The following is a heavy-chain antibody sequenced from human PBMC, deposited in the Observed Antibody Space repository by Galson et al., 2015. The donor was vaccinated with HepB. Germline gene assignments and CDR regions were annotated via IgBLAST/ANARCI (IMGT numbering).Heavy chain of an antibody. CDR3: ARPPGSYGNYMGV. V-gene: IGHV3-30-3*01. J-gene: IGHJ6*03. CDR1: GFTFSSYA. CDR2: ISYDGSNY. Sequence: SLRLSCAASGFTFSSYAMHWVRQAPGKGLEWVALISYDGSNYYYADSVKGRFTISRDNSKNTLYLQMNSLRAEDTAVYYCARPPGSYGNYMGVWGKGTTVTVSS. D-gene: IGHD5-18*01.